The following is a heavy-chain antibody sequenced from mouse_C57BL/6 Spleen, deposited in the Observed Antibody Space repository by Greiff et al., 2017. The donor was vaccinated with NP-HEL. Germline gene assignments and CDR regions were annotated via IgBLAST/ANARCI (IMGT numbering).Heavy chain of an antibody. CDR2: INPSNGGT. Sequence: QVQLQQPGTELVKPGASVKLSCKASGYTFTSYWMHWVKQRPGQGLEWIGNINPSNGGTNYNEKFKSKATLTVDKSSSTAYMQLSSLTSEDTAVYYCARERTIRVYDYDPFAYWGQGTLVTVSA. CDR3: ARERTIRVYDYDPFAY. J-gene: IGHJ3*01. D-gene: IGHD2-4*01. CDR1: GYTFTSYW. V-gene: IGHV1-53*01.